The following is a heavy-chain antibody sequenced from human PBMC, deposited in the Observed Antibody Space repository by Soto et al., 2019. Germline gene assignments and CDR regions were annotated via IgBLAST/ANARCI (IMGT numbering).Heavy chain of an antibody. CDR2: IDPSDSYT. J-gene: IGHJ6*04. Sequence: PGESLKISCKGSGYSFTSYWISWVRQMPGKGLEWMGRIDPSDSYTNYSPSFQGHVTISADKSISTAYLQWSSLKASDTAMYYCARHVSFDTGYSSSWYYYGMDVWGKGTTVTVSS. D-gene: IGHD6-13*01. V-gene: IGHV5-10-1*01. CDR1: GYSFTSYW. CDR3: ARHVSFDTGYSSSWYYYGMDV.